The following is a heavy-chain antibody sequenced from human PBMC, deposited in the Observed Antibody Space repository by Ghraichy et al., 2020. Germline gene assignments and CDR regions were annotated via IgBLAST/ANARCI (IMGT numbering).Heavy chain of an antibody. CDR3: ARGPPRVID. CDR1: GFTFSTYP. CDR2: ISGSGGGT. J-gene: IGHJ4*02. Sequence: GGSLRLSCAASGFTFSTYPMSWVRQAPGKGLEWVSAISGSGGGTYYADSVRGRFTISRDNSKNTLYLQMDSLRAEDTAIYYCARGPPRVIDWGQGTLVTVSS. D-gene: IGHD2/OR15-2a*01. V-gene: IGHV3-23*01.